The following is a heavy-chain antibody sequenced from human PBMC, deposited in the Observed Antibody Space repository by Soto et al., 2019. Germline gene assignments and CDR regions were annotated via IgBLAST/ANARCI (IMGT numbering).Heavy chain of an antibody. J-gene: IGHJ4*02. CDR1: GGSVTNSSYY. CDR3: VSQRTTVPTQAYFDY. D-gene: IGHD4-17*01. CDR2: VYYRGRS. Sequence: SETLSLTCTVSGGSVTNSSYYWGWIRQPPGKGLEWIGSVYYRGRSYSKSSVKSRVTISVDTSKNRFSLSLNSVTASDTAVYFCVSQRTTVPTQAYFDYWGPGALVTVSS. V-gene: IGHV4-39*01.